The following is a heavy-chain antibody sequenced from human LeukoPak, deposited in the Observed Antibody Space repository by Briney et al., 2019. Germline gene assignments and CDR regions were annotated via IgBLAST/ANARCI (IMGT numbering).Heavy chain of an antibody. CDR2: IYRGGNT. Sequence: GGSLRLSCAASGFTFSNYAMSWVRQAPGKGLEWVSVIYRGGNTYYADSVKGRFTISRDNAKNMLYLQMNSLRAEDTAVYYCVRSYYYGSGSYFDPWGQGTLVTVSS. V-gene: IGHV3-23*03. J-gene: IGHJ5*02. CDR3: VRSYYYGSGSYFDP. D-gene: IGHD3-10*01. CDR1: GFTFSNYA.